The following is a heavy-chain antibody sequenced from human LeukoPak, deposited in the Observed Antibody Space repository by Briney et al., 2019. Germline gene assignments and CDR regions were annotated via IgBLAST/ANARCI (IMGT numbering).Heavy chain of an antibody. CDR1: GFSFSSSW. CDR2: ISPDGSST. J-gene: IGHJ3*01. V-gene: IGHV3-74*01. D-gene: IGHD3-16*01. CDR3: ARLQGITPQPMTEGFDV. Sequence: GGSLRLSCAASGFSFSSSWMLWVCQTPGKGLVWLSRISPDGSSTSYADSVKGRFTVSRDIARNTLSLQMNSLRAEDSAVYYCARLQGITPQPMTEGFDVWGQGTMVTVSS.